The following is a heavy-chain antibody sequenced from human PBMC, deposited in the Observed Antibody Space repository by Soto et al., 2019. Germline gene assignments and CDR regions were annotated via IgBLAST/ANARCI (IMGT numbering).Heavy chain of an antibody. CDR1: GFTFSSYG. CDR2: IWYDGSNK. J-gene: IGHJ4*02. D-gene: IGHD6-19*01. Sequence: QVQLVESGGGVVQPGRSLRLSCAASGFTFSSYGMHWVRQAPGKGLEWVAVIWYDGSNKYYADSVKGRFTISRDNSRNTLYLQMNSPRAEDTAVYYCTRDHSSGWCSDYWGQGTLVTVSS. V-gene: IGHV3-33*01. CDR3: TRDHSSGWCSDY.